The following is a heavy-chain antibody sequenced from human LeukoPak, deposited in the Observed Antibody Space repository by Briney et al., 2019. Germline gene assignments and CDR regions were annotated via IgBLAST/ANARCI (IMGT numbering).Heavy chain of an antibody. V-gene: IGHV3-30*18. CDR2: ISYDGSNK. J-gene: IGHJ4*02. CDR3: AKSGIAAAGTTRGYFDY. CDR1: GFAFSSYG. D-gene: IGHD6-13*01. Sequence: GRSLRLSCAASGFAFSSYGMHWVRQAPGKGLEWVAVISYDGSNKYSADSVKGRFTISRDNSKNTLYLQMNSLRAEDTAVYYCAKSGIAAAGTTRGYFDYWGQGTLVTVSS.